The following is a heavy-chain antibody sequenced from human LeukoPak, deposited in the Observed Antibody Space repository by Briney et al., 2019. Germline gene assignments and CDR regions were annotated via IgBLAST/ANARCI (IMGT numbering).Heavy chain of an antibody. CDR3: ARATSSSWYFDY. CDR2: IFYSGST. J-gene: IGHJ4*02. Sequence: SETLSLTCTVSGGSISSGDYYWSWIRQSPGKGLEWIGYIFYSGSTYYNPSLKSRVSISVDTSKNQFSLKLSSVTAADTAVYYCARATSSSWYFDYWGQGTLVTVSS. CDR1: GGSISSGDYY. V-gene: IGHV4-30-4*01. D-gene: IGHD6-13*01.